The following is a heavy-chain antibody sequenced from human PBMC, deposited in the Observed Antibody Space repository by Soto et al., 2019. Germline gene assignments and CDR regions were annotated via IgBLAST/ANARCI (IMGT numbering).Heavy chain of an antibody. CDR1: GFTFSSYA. CDR3: AKIGDPTYGNWYFDL. Sequence: EVQLLESGGDLVQPGGSLRLSCAASGFTFSSYAMSWVRQDPRKGLGWVSTVDRSCSNTYYTDSVKGRFTISRDNSKNTLFLQMNSLTAEDTAIYYCAKIGDPTYGNWYFDLWGRGTLITVSS. V-gene: IGHV3-23*01. D-gene: IGHD3-10*01. CDR2: VDRSCSNT. J-gene: IGHJ2*01.